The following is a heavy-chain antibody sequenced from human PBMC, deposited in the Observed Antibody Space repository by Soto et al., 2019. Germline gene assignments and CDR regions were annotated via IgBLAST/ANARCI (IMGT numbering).Heavy chain of an antibody. D-gene: IGHD5-12*01. V-gene: IGHV3-33*01. J-gene: IGHJ4*02. CDR1: GFTFSSYG. CDR3: ARDNDGYNSHLDY. Sequence: PGGSLRLSCAASGFTFSSYGMHWVRQAPGKGLEWVALIWYDGSNQYYVGSVKGRFTISRDNSKNTLDLQMNSLRAEDTAVYYCARDNDGYNSHLDYWGQGT. CDR2: IWYDGSNQ.